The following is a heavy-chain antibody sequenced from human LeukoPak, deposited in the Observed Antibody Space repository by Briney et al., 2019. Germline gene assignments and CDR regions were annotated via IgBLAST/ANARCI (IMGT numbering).Heavy chain of an antibody. J-gene: IGHJ6*03. CDR1: GFTFSSYG. V-gene: IGHV3-23*01. CDR3: ARVSKPGWYDYYYMDV. Sequence: GGSLRLSCAASGFTFSSYGMSWVRQAPGKGLEWVSAISGSGGSTYYADSVQGRFSISRDNSKNTLYLQMDSVRVEDTAVYYCARVSKPGWYDYYYMDVWGKGTTVTVSS. CDR2: ISGSGGST. D-gene: IGHD2/OR15-2a*01.